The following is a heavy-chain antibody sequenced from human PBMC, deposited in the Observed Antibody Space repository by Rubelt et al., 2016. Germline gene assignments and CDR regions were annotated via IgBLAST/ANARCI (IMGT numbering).Heavy chain of an antibody. CDR1: GGTFRSYA. Sequence: QVQLVQSGAEVKKPGSSVMVSCKASGGTFRSYAISWVRQAPGQGLEWMGGIIPIFGTATYAQKFQGRVTIIADASTSTSYMGLSSLRSEDTAVYYCARRQQLGPFDYWGQGTLVTVSS. J-gene: IGHJ4*02. CDR2: IIPIFGTA. CDR3: ARRQQLGPFDY. D-gene: IGHD6-13*01. V-gene: IGHV1-69*01.